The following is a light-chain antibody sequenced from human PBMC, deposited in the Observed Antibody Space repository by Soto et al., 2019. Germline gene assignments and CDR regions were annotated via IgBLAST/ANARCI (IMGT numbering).Light chain of an antibody. J-gene: IGKJ2*01. CDR3: QQDGSSPHT. CDR1: QSVSSSY. V-gene: IGKV3-20*01. CDR2: GAS. Sequence: ELVLTQSPGTLSLSPGERATLSCRASQSVSSSYLAWYQHKPGQAPRLLIYGASIRATGIPDRFSGSGSGTDFTRTISRLEPEDFAVYYCQQDGSSPHTFGQGTQLEIK.